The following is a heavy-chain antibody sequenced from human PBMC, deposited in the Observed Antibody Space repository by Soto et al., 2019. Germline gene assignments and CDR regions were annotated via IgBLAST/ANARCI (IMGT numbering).Heavy chain of an antibody. CDR3: ARGGLYAYYQDN. D-gene: IGHD3-16*01. J-gene: IGHJ4*02. CDR1: GFTFSTYW. Sequence: EVQLVESGGGGVQPGGSLRLSCTASGFTFSTYWMHWVRQAPGKGLVWLSRLKGDGRKTDYADSVKGRFTISRDNSEYTLYIQMTGLRAYDTANYDCARGGLYAYYQDNWGQGTLVTVSS. V-gene: IGHV3-74*01. CDR2: LKGDGRKT.